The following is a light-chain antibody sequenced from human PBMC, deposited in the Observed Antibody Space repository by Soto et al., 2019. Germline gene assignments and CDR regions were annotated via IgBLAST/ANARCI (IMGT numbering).Light chain of an antibody. CDR3: KQYGSSPIT. V-gene: IGKV3-20*01. CDR1: QSVTSSY. J-gene: IGKJ5*01. Sequence: EIVLTQSPGTLSLSPGERATLSCRASQSVTSSYLAWYQQKPGQAPRLLIYGAYSRATGIPHRFSGSGSGTDFTLTIRRLEPEDFAVYYCKQYGSSPITFGQGTRLEIK. CDR2: GAY.